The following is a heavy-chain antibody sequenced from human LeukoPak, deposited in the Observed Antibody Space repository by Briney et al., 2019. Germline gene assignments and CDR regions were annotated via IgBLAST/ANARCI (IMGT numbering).Heavy chain of an antibody. CDR1: GFTFSSYG. D-gene: IGHD6-13*01. J-gene: IGHJ3*02. Sequence: GGSLRLSCAASGFTFSSYGMHWVRQAPGRGLEWVAFIRYDGSNKYYADSVKGRFTISRDNSKNTLYLQMNSLRAEDTAVYYCAKDYSGSSPHFDIWGQGTMVTVSS. CDR3: AKDYSGSSPHFDI. V-gene: IGHV3-30*02. CDR2: IRYDGSNK.